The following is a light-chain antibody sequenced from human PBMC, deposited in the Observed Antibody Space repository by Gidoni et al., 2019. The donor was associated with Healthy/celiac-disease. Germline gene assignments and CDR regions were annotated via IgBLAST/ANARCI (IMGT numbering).Light chain of an antibody. Sequence: DIQMPQSPSSLSASVGDRVTITCRASQSISRYLKWYQQKPGKAPKLLIYAASSLQSGVPSRFSGSGSGTDFTLTISSLQPEDFATYYCQQSYSTPWTFGQGTKVEIK. CDR3: QQSYSTPWT. CDR2: AAS. CDR1: QSISRY. V-gene: IGKV1-39*01. J-gene: IGKJ1*01.